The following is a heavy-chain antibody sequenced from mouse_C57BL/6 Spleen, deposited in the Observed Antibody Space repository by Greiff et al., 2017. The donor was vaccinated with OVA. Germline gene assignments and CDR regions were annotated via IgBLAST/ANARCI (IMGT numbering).Heavy chain of an antibody. D-gene: IGHD2-4*01. J-gene: IGHJ4*01. Sequence: VQLQQSGPELVKPGASVKIPCKASGYTFTDYNMDWVKQSHGKSLEWIGDINPNNGGTIYNQKFKGKATLTVDKSSSTAYMELRSLTSEDTAVYYCTRTTMITRYAMDYWGQGTSVTVSS. CDR1: GYTFTDYN. CDR2: INPNNGGT. V-gene: IGHV1-18*01. CDR3: TRTTMITRYAMDY.